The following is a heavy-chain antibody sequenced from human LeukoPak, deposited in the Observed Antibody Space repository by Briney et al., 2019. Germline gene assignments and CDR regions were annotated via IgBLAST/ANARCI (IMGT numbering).Heavy chain of an antibody. CDR3: ARPVEGNGMDV. Sequence: GESLKISCKGSGYSFTRYGIAWLRRLPGKALEWMGIIYPGDSDTRYSPSLQGQVTISADKSISTAYLQWRSLKASDTAMYYCARPVEGNGMDVWSQGTTVTVSS. CDR1: GYSFTRYG. D-gene: IGHD1-1*01. J-gene: IGHJ6*02. V-gene: IGHV5-51*01. CDR2: IYPGDSDT.